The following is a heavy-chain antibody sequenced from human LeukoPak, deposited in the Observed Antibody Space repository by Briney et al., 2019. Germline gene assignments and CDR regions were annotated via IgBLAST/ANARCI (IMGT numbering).Heavy chain of an antibody. D-gene: IGHD2-15*01. CDR2: MYYSGTT. CDR3: AREGYCSGGSCYGLDY. Sequence: PSETLSLTCTVSGGSISSSSYYWGWIRQPPGKGLEWIGSMYYSGTTYYNPSLKSRVTISVDTSKNQFSLKLGSVTAADTAVYYCAREGYCSGGSCYGLDYWGQGTLVTVSS. CDR1: GGSISSSSYY. V-gene: IGHV4-39*07. J-gene: IGHJ4*02.